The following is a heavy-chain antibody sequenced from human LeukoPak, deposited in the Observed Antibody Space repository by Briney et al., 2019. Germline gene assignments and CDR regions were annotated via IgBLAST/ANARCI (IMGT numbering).Heavy chain of an antibody. CDR1: GFTFSSYD. J-gene: IGHJ4*02. Sequence: GGSLRLSCAASGFTFSSYDMHWVRQAPGKGLEWVAVISFDGSNKYCADSVKGRFTISRDDSKNTLYLQMNSLRAEDTSVYYCARDIESGYFDYWGQGTLVTVSS. V-gene: IGHV3-33*01. D-gene: IGHD3-16*02. CDR3: ARDIESGYFDY. CDR2: ISFDGSNK.